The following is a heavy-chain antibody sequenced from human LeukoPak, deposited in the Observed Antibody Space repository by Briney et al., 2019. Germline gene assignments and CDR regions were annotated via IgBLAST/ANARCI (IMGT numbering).Heavy chain of an antibody. CDR3: ARLVSYDVLTENFYNYYMDV. D-gene: IGHD3-9*01. Sequence: PSETLSLTCTVSSGSISSNNYYWGWVRQPPGKGLGWIGCIYYTGSTFYNPSLKSRVTMSLDALKNQFTLKVTSVTATDTAVYYCARLVSYDVLTENFYNYYMDVWGKGTTVTVSS. CDR1: SGSISSNNYY. V-gene: IGHV4-39*01. CDR2: IYYTGST. J-gene: IGHJ6*03.